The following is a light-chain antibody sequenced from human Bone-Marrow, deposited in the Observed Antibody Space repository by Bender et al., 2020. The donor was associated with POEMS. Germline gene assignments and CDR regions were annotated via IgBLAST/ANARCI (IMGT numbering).Light chain of an antibody. CDR1: ALANQF. CDR2: KDN. Sequence: SYEMAQPPSVSVSPGQTARITCSGDALANQFAYWYQQKPGRAPVVVIYKDNERSSGIPERFSGSSSGTTATLTISGVQAEDEAAYYCQSSDRSSRVVLFGGGTKLTVL. V-gene: IGLV3-25*03. J-gene: IGLJ2*01. CDR3: QSSDRSSRVVL.